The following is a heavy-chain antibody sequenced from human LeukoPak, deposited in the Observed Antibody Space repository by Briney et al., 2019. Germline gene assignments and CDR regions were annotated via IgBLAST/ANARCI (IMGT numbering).Heavy chain of an antibody. Sequence: PGGSLRLSCAASGFTFSSNWMHWVRQAPGKGLVWVSRINSDGSTTNYADSVKGRFTISRDNAKNTLYLQMNSLRAEDTAVYYCARDPSALLWFGESDYWGQGTLVTVSS. D-gene: IGHD3-10*01. CDR1: GFTFSSNW. CDR3: ARDPSALLWFGESDY. V-gene: IGHV3-74*01. CDR2: INSDGSTT. J-gene: IGHJ4*02.